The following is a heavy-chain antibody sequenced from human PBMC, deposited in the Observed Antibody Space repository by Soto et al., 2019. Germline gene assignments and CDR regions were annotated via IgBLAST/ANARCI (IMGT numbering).Heavy chain of an antibody. D-gene: IGHD2-21*01. Sequence: QVQLQQWGAGLLKPSETLSLTCAVSGGSFSGYYWSWIRQPPGKGLEWIGEINHRESTNYNPSLDSRVTLSVDTSKNLFSLKLNSVTAADTALYFCARVPVGGAYYYGLDVWGQGTTVTVSS. CDR3: ARVPVGGAYYYGLDV. CDR1: GGSFSGYY. J-gene: IGHJ6*02. V-gene: IGHV4-34*01. CDR2: INHREST.